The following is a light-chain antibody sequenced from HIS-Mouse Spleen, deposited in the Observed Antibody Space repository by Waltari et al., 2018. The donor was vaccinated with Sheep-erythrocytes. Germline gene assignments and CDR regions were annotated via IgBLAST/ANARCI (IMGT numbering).Light chain of an antibody. CDR2: DVS. V-gene: IGLV2-11*01. J-gene: IGLJ2*01. CDR3: CSYAGSYTFVV. Sequence: QSALTQPRSVSGSPGQSVPLPFTGTSRSFGGSPSVSWYQQHPGKAPKLMIYDVSKRPSGVPDRFSGSKSGNTASLTISGLQAEDEADYYCCSYAGSYTFVVFGGGTKLTVL. CDR1: SRSFGGSPS.